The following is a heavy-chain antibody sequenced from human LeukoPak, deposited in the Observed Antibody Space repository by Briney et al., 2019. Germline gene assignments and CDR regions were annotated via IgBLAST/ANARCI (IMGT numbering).Heavy chain of an antibody. CDR1: GFTFSRYD. J-gene: IGHJ4*02. V-gene: IGHV3-23*01. Sequence: GGSLRLSCTASGFTFSRYDMSWVRQAPGKGLEWVSVMSDSGSLTYYADSVRGRFTISRDNSKNTLYLQMNSLRVEDTAVYYCAKDLDSSGYSYWGQGTLVSVPS. CDR2: MSDSGSLT. CDR3: AKDLDSSGYSY. D-gene: IGHD3-22*01.